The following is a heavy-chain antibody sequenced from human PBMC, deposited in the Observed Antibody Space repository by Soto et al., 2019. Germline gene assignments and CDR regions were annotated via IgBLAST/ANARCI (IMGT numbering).Heavy chain of an antibody. CDR1: GGTFSSYA. CDR3: ARDCISTSCAHNPFDY. CDR2: IIPIFGTA. D-gene: IGHD2-2*01. V-gene: IGHV1-69*12. Sequence: QVQLVQSGAEVKKPGSSVKVSCKASGGTFSSYAISWVRQAPGQGLEWMGGIIPIFGTANYAQKFQGRVTITADESTSTAYMELSSLRSEDTAVYYSARDCISTSCAHNPFDYWGQGTLVTVSS. J-gene: IGHJ4*02.